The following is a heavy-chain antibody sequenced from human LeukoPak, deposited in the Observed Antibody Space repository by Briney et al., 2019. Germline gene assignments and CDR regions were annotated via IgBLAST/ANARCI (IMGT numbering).Heavy chain of an antibody. CDR1: GFTFSTYA. V-gene: IGHV3-23*01. CDR2: ISGSGDIT. CDR3: AVSMIAFDF. J-gene: IGHJ4*02. D-gene: IGHD3-22*01. Sequence: GGSLRLSCAASGFTFSTYAMSWVRQAPGKGLEWVSVISGSGDITYYADSVKGRFTSSRDNSKNTLYLQMNSLRAEDTAVYYCAVSMIAFDFWGQGTLVTVSS.